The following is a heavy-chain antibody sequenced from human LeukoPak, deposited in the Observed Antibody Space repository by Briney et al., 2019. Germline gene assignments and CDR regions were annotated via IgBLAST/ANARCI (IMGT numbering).Heavy chain of an antibody. V-gene: IGHV3-21*01. CDR1: GFTFTDHY. Sequence: GESLTLSCATSGFTFTDHYMDWVRQAPGKGLQWVSSISSSGAYIFYADSVQGRFTISRDNAKNSLYLQMNSLRAEDTAVYYCTRDGERSGWYSACWGQGTLVSVSS. J-gene: IGHJ4*02. CDR3: TRDGERSGWYSAC. CDR2: ISSSGAYI. D-gene: IGHD6-19*01.